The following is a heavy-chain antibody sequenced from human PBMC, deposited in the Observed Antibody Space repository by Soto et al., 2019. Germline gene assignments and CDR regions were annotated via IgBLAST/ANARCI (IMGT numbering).Heavy chain of an antibody. CDR2: ISAYNGNT. V-gene: IGHV1-18*01. CDR1: GYTFTSYG. Sequence: ASVKVSCKASGYTFTSYGISWVRQAPGQGLEWMGWISAYNGNTNYAQKLQGRVTMTTDTSTSTAYMELRSLRSDDTAVYYCARVQQWLVLNWFDPWGQGTLVTVYS. J-gene: IGHJ5*02. CDR3: ARVQQWLVLNWFDP. D-gene: IGHD6-19*01.